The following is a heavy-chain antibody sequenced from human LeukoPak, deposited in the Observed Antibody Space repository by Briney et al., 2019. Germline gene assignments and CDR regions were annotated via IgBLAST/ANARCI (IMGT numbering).Heavy chain of an antibody. J-gene: IGHJ6*02. CDR3: ARGYYDFWSGYYMFPEDYYGMDV. CDR2: ISAYNGNT. D-gene: IGHD3-3*01. CDR1: GYSFTSYA. V-gene: IGHV1-18*01. Sequence: GASVKVSCKASGYSFTSYAFSWVRQAPGQGLEWMGWISAYNGNTNYAQKLQGRVTMTTDTSTSTAYMELRSLRSDDTAVYYCARGYYDFWSGYYMFPEDYYGMDVWGQGTTVTVSS.